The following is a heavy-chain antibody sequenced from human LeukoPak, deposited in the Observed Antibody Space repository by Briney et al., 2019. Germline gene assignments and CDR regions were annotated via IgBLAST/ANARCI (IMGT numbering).Heavy chain of an antibody. V-gene: IGHV5-51*01. CDR1: GYSFTSYW. J-gene: IGHJ4*02. Sequence: GESLKIFCKGSGYSFTSYWIGWVRQMPRKGLEWMGIIYSGDSDTRYDPSFQGQVTISADSSTSTAYLQWSSLRGSDTVMYDCARASREGYNQSFDHWGQGTLVTVSS. D-gene: IGHD5-24*01. CDR2: IYSGDSDT. CDR3: ARASREGYNQSFDH.